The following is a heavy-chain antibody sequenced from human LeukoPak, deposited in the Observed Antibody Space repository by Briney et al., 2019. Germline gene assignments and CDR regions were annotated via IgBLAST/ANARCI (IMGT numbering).Heavy chain of an antibody. V-gene: IGHV3-15*01. D-gene: IGHD6-6*01. CDR3: TTYMAARPDNFGF. CDR2: IKSKTSGGTT. Sequence: GGSLRLSCAASGFNFNNAWMSWVRQAPGMGLEWVGRIKSKTSGGTTDYAAPVEGRFTISRDDSKNTLFLQMDSLKTEDTAFYYCTTYMAARPDNFGFWGQGTLVTVSS. J-gene: IGHJ4*02. CDR1: GFNFNNAW.